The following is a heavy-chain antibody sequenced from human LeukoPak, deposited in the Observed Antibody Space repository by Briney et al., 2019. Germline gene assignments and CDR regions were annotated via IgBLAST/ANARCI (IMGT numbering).Heavy chain of an antibody. V-gene: IGHV3-48*02. CDR1: GFTFSNYY. D-gene: IGHD6-19*01. J-gene: IGHJ4*02. CDR3: ARQFSGWTTY. Sequence: PRGSLRLSCAASGFTFSNYYMNWVRQAPGKGLEWVSSISPSSSAIYYADSVKGRFTISRDNAENSVYLQMNSLRDEDTAVYYCARQFSGWTTYWGQGTLVTVSS. CDR2: ISPSSSAI.